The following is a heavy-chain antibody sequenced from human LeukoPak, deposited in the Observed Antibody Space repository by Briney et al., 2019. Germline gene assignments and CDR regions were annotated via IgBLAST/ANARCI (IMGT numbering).Heavy chain of an antibody. D-gene: IGHD3-10*01. CDR1: GFTFSSYG. CDR2: IRYDGSNK. CDR3: ARGARGSGTASDY. Sequence: GGSLRLSCAASGFTFSSYGMHWVRQAPGKGLEWVAFIRYDGSNKYYADSVKGRFTISRDNSKNTLYLQMNSLRAEDTAVYYCARGARGSGTASDYWGQGTLVTVSS. V-gene: IGHV3-30*02. J-gene: IGHJ4*02.